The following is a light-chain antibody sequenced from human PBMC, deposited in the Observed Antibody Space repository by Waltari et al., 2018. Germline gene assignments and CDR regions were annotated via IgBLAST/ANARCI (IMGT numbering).Light chain of an antibody. J-gene: IGKJ2*01. Sequence: DIQMTQSPSSLSASVGDRVTITCRASQSISSYLNWYQQKPGKAPKLLIYASSTLQSGVPSRFTGSGSGTHFTLTISSLQPEDIATYSCQQSQGVPFTFGQGTKVDIK. CDR3: QQSQGVPFT. CDR2: ASS. V-gene: IGKV1-39*01. CDR1: QSISSY.